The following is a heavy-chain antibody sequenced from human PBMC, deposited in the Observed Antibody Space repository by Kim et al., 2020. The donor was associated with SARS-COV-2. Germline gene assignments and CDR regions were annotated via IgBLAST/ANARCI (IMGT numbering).Heavy chain of an antibody. D-gene: IGHD2-2*01. J-gene: IGHJ5*02. V-gene: IGHV3-15*01. CDR1: GFTFSNAW. Sequence: GGSLRLSCAASGFTFSNAWMTWVRQAPGQGLEWVGRIKSKIDGGTTDYAAPVKGRFTISRDDSKNTLYLQMNSLKTEDTAVYYCTTQGEYCDSSSCYHPWGQGTLVTVSS. CDR2: IKSKIDGGTT. CDR3: TTQGEYCDSSSCYHP.